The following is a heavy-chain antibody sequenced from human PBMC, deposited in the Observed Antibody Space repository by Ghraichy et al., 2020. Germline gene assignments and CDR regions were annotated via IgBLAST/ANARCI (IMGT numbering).Heavy chain of an antibody. CDR3: AKDTAPNWYSDL. CDR1: GFTFSSYA. CDR2: ISGSGGDI. D-gene: IGHD2-21*02. V-gene: IGHV3-23*01. J-gene: IGHJ2*01. Sequence: GALRLSCAASGFTFSSYAMSWVRQAPGKGLEWVSGISGSGGDIDYADSVKGRFTISRDNSKNTLYLQMNSLRVEDTAIYYCAKDTAPNWYSDLWGRGTLVTVS.